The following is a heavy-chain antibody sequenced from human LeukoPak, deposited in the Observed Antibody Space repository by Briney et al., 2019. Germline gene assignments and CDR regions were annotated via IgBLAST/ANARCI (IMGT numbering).Heavy chain of an antibody. CDR1: GFTFSSYW. CDR3: ARNVLPGYFDY. J-gene: IGHJ4*02. V-gene: IGHV3-74*01. Sequence: GGPLRFSCAASGFTFSSYWMHWVRQAPGKGLVWVSRINSDGSSTSYADSVKGRFTISRDNAKNTLYLQMNSLRAEDTAVYCCARNVLPGYFDYWGQGTLVTVSS. D-gene: IGHD2-15*01. CDR2: INSDGSST.